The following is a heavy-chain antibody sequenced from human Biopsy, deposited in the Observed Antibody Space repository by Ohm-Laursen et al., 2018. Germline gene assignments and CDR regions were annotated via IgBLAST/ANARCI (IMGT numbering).Heavy chain of an antibody. CDR1: GYTLTELS. V-gene: IGHV1-24*01. Sequence: ASSVKVSCKVSGYTLTELSMHWVRQAPGRGLEWMGGFAPENGKTIYAQKFQGRITMTRNTSISTAYMELRSLRSDDTAVYYCARGGSFLPSEYFHHWGQGTLVTVSS. CDR2: FAPENGKT. D-gene: IGHD3-16*01. CDR3: ARGGSFLPSEYFHH. J-gene: IGHJ1*01.